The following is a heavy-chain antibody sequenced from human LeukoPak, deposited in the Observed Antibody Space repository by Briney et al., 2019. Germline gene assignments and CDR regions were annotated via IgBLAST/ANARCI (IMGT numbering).Heavy chain of an antibody. V-gene: IGHV3-23*01. J-gene: IGHJ4*02. CDR3: AKRGVVIRVFLVGFHKEAYYFDS. CDR1: GITLSNYG. D-gene: IGHD3-10*01. Sequence: GGSLRLSCAVSGITLSNYGMSWVREAPGKGLEWVAGLSGSGGGTNYADSVQGRFTISRDNPKNTLYLQMNSLRAEDTAVYFCAKRGVVIRVFLVGFHKEAYYFDSWGQGALVTVSS. CDR2: LSGSGGGT.